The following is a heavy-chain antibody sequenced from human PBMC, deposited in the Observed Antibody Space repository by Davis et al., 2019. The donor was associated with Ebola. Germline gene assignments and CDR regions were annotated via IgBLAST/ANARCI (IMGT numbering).Heavy chain of an antibody. Sequence: AASVKVSCKASGYTFTNYQMHWVRQAPGQGLEWMGMINPNDGRTIYAQKFQGRVTVTRDTSTTTVYMDLSSLRSEDTALYYCTTPGGQDSGYDVLDIWGQGTMVTVSS. J-gene: IGHJ3*02. CDR1: GYTFTNYQ. D-gene: IGHD5-12*01. CDR3: TTPGGQDSGYDVLDI. CDR2: INPNDGRT. V-gene: IGHV1-46*03.